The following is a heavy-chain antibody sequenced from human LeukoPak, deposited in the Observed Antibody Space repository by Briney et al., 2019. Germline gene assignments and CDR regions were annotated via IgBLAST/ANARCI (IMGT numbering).Heavy chain of an antibody. J-gene: IGHJ4*02. CDR1: GYTFTDYY. CDR2: INPKTDGT. D-gene: IGHD2-2*01. V-gene: IGHV1-2*02. CDR3: ARKSAARSTSEFDC. Sequence: ASVTVSCKASGYTFTDYYIHWVRQAPGQGLEWMGWINPKTDGTDCALKFQGRVTITSDTSISTAYMELSSLRSDDTAVYYCARKSAARSTSEFDCWGQGTLVTVSS.